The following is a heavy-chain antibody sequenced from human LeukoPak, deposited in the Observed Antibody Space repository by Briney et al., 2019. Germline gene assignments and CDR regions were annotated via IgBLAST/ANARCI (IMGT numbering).Heavy chain of an antibody. CDR2: IWYDGSNK. J-gene: IGHJ4*02. D-gene: IGHD6-13*01. V-gene: IGHV3-33*06. CDR1: GFTFSSYG. Sequence: GRSLRLSCAASGFTFSSYGMHWVRQAPGKGLEWVAVIWYDGSNKYYADSVKGRFTISRGNSKNTLYLQMNSLRAEDTAVYYCAKDIGAAGTDFWGQGTLVTVSS. CDR3: AKDIGAAGTDF.